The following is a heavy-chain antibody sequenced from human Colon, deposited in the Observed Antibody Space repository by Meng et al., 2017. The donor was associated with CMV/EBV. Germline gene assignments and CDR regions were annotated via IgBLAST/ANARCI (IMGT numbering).Heavy chain of an antibody. D-gene: IGHD6-19*01. CDR1: GFTFSNYW. V-gene: IGHV3-7*01. CDR3: AKGGSSRFES. Sequence: GESLKISCAASGFTFSNYWMSWVRQTPGKGLEWVARMKEDGSEIYYVDSVKGRFTISRDNAKKSLYLQMNSLRAEDTAVYYCAKGGSSRFESWGQGTLVTVSS. J-gene: IGHJ4*02. CDR2: MKEDGSEI.